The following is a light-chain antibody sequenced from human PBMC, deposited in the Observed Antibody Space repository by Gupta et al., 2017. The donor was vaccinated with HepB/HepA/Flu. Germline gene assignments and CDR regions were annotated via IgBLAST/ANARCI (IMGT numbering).Light chain of an antibody. CDR2: GAS. J-gene: IGKJ1*01. V-gene: IGKV1-17*01. Sequence: SHLAQSPSSLSASVGDRDTITCRASQASGNDLGWYQQKPGKDPKRLMYGASILQSGVPSRFSGSGSGTEFIPIISSLQPEDFATYYCLQHNTYPRMFGQGTKVDIK. CDR1: QASGND. CDR3: LQHNTYPRM.